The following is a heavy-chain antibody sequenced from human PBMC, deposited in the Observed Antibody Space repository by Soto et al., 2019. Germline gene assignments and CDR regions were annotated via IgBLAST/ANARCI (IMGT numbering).Heavy chain of an antibody. CDR1: GFTFSSYS. Sequence: GGSLRLSCAASGFTFSSYSMNWVRQAPGKGLEWVSSISSSSSYIYYADSVKGRFTISRGNAKNSLYLQMNSLRAEDTAVYYCARGLDGIVGATRLGGQGTLVTVSA. CDR3: ARGLDGIVGATRL. CDR2: ISSSSSYI. D-gene: IGHD1-26*01. V-gene: IGHV3-21*01. J-gene: IGHJ4*02.